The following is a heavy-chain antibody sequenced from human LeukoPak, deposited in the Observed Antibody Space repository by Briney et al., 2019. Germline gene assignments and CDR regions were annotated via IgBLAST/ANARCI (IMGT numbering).Heavy chain of an antibody. CDR1: GFTFSSYY. V-gene: IGHV3-48*02. CDR3: ARPPGYSYGFDY. Sequence: GGSLRLSCAASGFTFSSYYMNWVRQAPGKGLEWVSSISSSSSTIYYADSVKGRFTISRDNAKNSLYLQMNSLRDEDTAVYYCARPPGYSYGFDYWGQGTLVTVSS. J-gene: IGHJ4*02. CDR2: ISSSSSTI. D-gene: IGHD5-18*01.